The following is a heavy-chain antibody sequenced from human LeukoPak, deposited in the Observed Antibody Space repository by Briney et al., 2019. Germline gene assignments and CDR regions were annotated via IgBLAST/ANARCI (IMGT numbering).Heavy chain of an antibody. V-gene: IGHV4-61*02. CDR2: IYASGGT. J-gene: IGHJ3*02. Sequence: SETLSLTCTVSGGSINSNTYFWNWIRQPAGKRLEWIERIYASGGTDYNPSLRSRLSMSINRSSNQISLTLRSVTAADTAVYYCASYVDPYDISPHSFDIWGQGTVVTVSS. CDR3: ASYVDPYDISPHSFDI. CDR1: GGSINSNTYF. D-gene: IGHD3-22*01.